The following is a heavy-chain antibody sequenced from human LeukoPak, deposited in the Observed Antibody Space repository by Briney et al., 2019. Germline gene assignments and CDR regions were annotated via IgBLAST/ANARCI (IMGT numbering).Heavy chain of an antibody. J-gene: IGHJ6*03. CDR2: INQDGSEK. D-gene: IGHD5-18*01. Sequence: GGSLRLSCAASGLTFSSYWMSWVRQAPGKRLEWVGNINQDGSEKYYVDSVKGRFTISRDNAKKSLYLQMNSLRAEDTALYYCASCGYRYGQYYYYMDVWGKGTTVTVSS. CDR1: GLTFSSYW. V-gene: IGHV3-7*01. CDR3: ASCGYRYGQYYYYMDV.